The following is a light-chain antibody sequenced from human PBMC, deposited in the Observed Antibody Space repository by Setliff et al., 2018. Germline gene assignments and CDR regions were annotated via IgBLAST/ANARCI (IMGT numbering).Light chain of an antibody. CDR1: SSDVGGYNY. CDR3: SSYAGSNTPYV. V-gene: IGLV2-8*01. Sequence: QFALTQPASVSGSPGQSVTISCTGTSSDVGGYNYVSWYQQHPGKAPKLMIYEVSKRPSGVPDRFSGSKSGNTASLTVSGLQAEDEADYYCSSYAGSNTPYVFGTGTKVTVL. J-gene: IGLJ1*01. CDR2: EVS.